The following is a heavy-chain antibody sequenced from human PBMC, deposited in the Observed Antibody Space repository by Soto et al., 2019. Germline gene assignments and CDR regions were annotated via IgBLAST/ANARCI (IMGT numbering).Heavy chain of an antibody. D-gene: IGHD6-19*01. V-gene: IGHV4-30-2*01. Sequence: QLQLQESGAGLVKPSQTLSLTCAVSGGSISSGGYSWIWIRQPPGQGLAWIGYIYHSGSTYYHPSLKSRVTISVDRSKNQFSLKLSSVTAADTAVYYCGSAGGLGTVAADYWGQGTLVTVS. CDR1: GGSISSGGYS. CDR3: GSAGGLGTVAADY. CDR2: IYHSGST. J-gene: IGHJ4*02.